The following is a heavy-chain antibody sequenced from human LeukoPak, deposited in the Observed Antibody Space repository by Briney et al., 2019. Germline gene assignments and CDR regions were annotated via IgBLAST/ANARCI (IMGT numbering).Heavy chain of an antibody. V-gene: IGHV1-69*01. J-gene: IGHJ4*02. CDR2: IIPIFGTA. D-gene: IGHD2-2*02. CDR1: GGTFSSYA. Sequence: GASVKVSCKASGGTFSSYAISWVRQAPGQGLEWMGGIIPIFGTANYAQKFQGRVTITADESTSTAYMEPSSLRSEDTAVYYCARDLGYCSSTSCYTCDYWGQGTLVTVSS. CDR3: ARDLGYCSSTSCYTCDY.